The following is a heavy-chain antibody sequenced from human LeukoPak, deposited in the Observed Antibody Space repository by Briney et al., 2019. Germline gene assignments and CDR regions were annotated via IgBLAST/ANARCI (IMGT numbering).Heavy chain of an antibody. CDR2: ISGSGGST. CDR1: GFTFSSYA. D-gene: IGHD3-3*01. J-gene: IGHJ6*03. Sequence: GGSLRLSCAASGFTFSSYAMSWVRQAPGKVLEWVSAISGSGGSTYYADSVKGRFTISRDNSKNTLYLQMNSLRAEDTAVYYCAKDVKKYYDFWSGYYTASDVNYYMDVWGKGTTVTVSS. V-gene: IGHV3-23*01. CDR3: AKDVKKYYDFWSGYYTASDVNYYMDV.